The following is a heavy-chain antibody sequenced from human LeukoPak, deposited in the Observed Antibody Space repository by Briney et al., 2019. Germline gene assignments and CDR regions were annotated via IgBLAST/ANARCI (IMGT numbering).Heavy chain of an antibody. D-gene: IGHD3-3*01. V-gene: IGHV3-30*18. Sequence: GRSLRLSCAASGSTFNRFAMHWVRQAPGKGLEWVAVISYDGSNKYYADSVKGRFTISRDNSKNTLYLQMNSLRAEDTAVYYCAKDTKLRFLEWFYYYYYGMDVWGQGTTVTVSS. J-gene: IGHJ6*02. CDR2: ISYDGSNK. CDR1: GSTFNRFA. CDR3: AKDTKLRFLEWFYYYYYGMDV.